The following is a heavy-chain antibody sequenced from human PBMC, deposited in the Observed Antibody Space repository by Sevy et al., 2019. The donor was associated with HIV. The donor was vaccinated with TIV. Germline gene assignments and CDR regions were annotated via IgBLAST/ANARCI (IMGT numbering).Heavy chain of an antibody. Sequence: GGSLRLSCAASGFTFGSYWMTWVRQAPGKGLEWVANIKEDGSGRIYVDPVRGGFTVSRDNAKKTLYLQMNNLRGEDTALYYCARLYSSSSGRGLDNWGQGALVTVSS. D-gene: IGHD6-6*01. CDR2: IKEDGSGR. V-gene: IGHV3-7*01. CDR3: ARLYSSSSGRGLDN. J-gene: IGHJ4*02. CDR1: GFTFGSYW.